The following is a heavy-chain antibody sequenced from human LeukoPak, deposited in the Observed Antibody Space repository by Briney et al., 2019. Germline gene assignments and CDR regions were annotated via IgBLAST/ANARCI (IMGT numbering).Heavy chain of an antibody. J-gene: IGHJ4*02. D-gene: IGHD3-3*01. CDR2: INPNSGGT. CDR1: GYTFTGYY. CDR3: ARESFLEWLFVA. V-gene: IGHV1-2*06. Sequence: SVKVSCKASGYTFTGYYMHWVRQAPGQGLEWMGRINPNSGGTNYAQKFQGRVTMTRDTSISTAYMELSRLRSDDTAVYFCARESFLEWLFVAWGQGTLVTVSS.